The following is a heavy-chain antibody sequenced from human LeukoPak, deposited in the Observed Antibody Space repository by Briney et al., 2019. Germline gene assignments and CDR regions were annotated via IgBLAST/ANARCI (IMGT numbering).Heavy chain of an antibody. CDR3: ARDKAVGPTLLDY. V-gene: IGHV3-7*01. CDR2: IKQDGTER. Sequence: GGSLRLSCTSSGFTYSDFWMSWVRQAPGKGLEWVANIKQDGTERYYVDSVEGRFTISRDNAKNSLYLQMNSLRAEDTAVYYCARDKAVGPTLLDYWGQGTLVTVSS. D-gene: IGHD1-26*01. CDR1: GFTYSDFW. J-gene: IGHJ4*02.